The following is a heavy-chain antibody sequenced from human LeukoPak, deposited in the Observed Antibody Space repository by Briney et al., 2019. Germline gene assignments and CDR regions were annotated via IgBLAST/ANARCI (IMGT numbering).Heavy chain of an antibody. Sequence: PGGSLRLSCAASGFTFSSYSMNWVRQAPGKGLEWVSSISSSSSYIYYADSVKGRFTISRDNAKNSLYLQMNSLRAEDTAVYYCARDGVATTRRNGYGVLNYYYYMDVWGKGTTVTVSS. V-gene: IGHV3-21*01. CDR3: ARDGVATTRRNGYGVLNYYYYMDV. D-gene: IGHD5-12*01. CDR1: GFTFSSYS. CDR2: ISSSSSYI. J-gene: IGHJ6*03.